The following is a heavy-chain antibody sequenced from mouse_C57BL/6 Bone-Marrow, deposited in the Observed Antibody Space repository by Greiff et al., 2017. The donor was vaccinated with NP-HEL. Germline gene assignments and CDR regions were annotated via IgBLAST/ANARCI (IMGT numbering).Heavy chain of an antibody. CDR1: GYTFTSYG. D-gene: IGHD1-1*01. Sequence: VQVVESGAELARPGASVKLSCKASGYTFTSYGISWVKQRTGQGLEWIGEIYPRSGNTYYNEKFKGKATLTADKSSSTAYMELRSLTSEDSAVYFCARRGSYYDGSSPFAYWGQGTLVTVSA. J-gene: IGHJ3*01. CDR3: ARRGSYYDGSSPFAY. CDR2: IYPRSGNT. V-gene: IGHV1-81*01.